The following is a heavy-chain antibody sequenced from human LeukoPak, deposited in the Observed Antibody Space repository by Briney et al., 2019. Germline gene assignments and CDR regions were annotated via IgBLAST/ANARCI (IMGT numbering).Heavy chain of an antibody. CDR3: AKEVCSSTSCYPFDY. Sequence: GGSLRLSCAASGFTFSSYAMSWVRQAPGKGLEWVSAISGSGGSTYYADSVKGRFTISRDNSKNTLYLQMNSLRAEDTAAYYCAKEVCSSTSCYPFDYWGQGTLVTVSS. CDR2: ISGSGGST. V-gene: IGHV3-23*01. CDR1: GFTFSSYA. J-gene: IGHJ4*02. D-gene: IGHD2-2*01.